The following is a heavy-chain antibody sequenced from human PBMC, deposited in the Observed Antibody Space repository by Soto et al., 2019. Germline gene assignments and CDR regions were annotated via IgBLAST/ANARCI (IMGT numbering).Heavy chain of an antibody. CDR2: TYYRSKWYN. CDR1: GDSVSSNSAA. D-gene: IGHD2-2*01. CDR3: ARAGSVRYCSSTSCYGVAFDI. J-gene: IGHJ3*02. V-gene: IGHV6-1*01. Sequence: SQTLSLTCAISGDSVSSNSAAWNWIRQSPSRGLEWLGRTYYRSKWYNDYAVSVKSRITINPDTSKNQFSLQLNSVTPEDTAVYYCARAGSVRYCSSTSCYGVAFDIWGQGTMVTVSS.